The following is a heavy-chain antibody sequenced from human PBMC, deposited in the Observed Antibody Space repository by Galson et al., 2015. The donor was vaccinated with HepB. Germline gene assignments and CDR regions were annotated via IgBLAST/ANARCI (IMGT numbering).Heavy chain of an antibody. V-gene: IGHV1-69*04. J-gene: IGHJ4*02. Sequence: SVKVSCKASGGTFSSYAISWVRQAPGQGLEWIGRIIPILGIANYAQKFQGRVTITADKSTSTAYMELSSLRSEDTAVYYCAREGRDGSPYWGQGTLVTVSS. CDR2: IIPILGIA. CDR1: GGTFSSYA. CDR3: AREGRDGSPY. D-gene: IGHD5-24*01.